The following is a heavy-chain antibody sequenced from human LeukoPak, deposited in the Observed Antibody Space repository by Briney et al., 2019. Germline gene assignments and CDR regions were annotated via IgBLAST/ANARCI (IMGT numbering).Heavy chain of an antibody. Sequence: SETLSLTCTVSGGSISSGGYYWSWIRQHPGKGLEWIGYIYYSGSTYYNPSLKSRVTISVDTSKNQFSLKLSSVTAADTAVYYCARGSHCGGDCYYLDYWGQGTLVTVSS. CDR1: GGSISSGGYY. CDR2: IYYSGST. CDR3: ARGSHCGGDCYYLDY. V-gene: IGHV4-31*03. D-gene: IGHD2-21*02. J-gene: IGHJ4*02.